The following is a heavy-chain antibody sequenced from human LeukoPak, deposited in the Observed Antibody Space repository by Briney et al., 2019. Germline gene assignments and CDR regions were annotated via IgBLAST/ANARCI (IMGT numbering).Heavy chain of an antibody. CDR2: IYHSGST. Sequence: PSETLSLTCTVSGGSISSSSYYWGWIRQPPGKGLEWIGSIYHSGSTNYNPSLKSRVTISVDTSKNQFSLKLSSVTAADTAVYYCARGLTMTWGQGTLVTVSS. D-gene: IGHD3-22*01. V-gene: IGHV4-39*07. CDR3: ARGLTMT. J-gene: IGHJ4*02. CDR1: GGSISSSSYY.